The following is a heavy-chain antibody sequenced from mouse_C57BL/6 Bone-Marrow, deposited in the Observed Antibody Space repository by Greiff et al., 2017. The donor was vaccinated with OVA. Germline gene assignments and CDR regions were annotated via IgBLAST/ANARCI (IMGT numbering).Heavy chain of an antibody. CDR3: TNYYYGSSYGYFDV. CDR2: IDPETGGT. D-gene: IGHD1-1*01. V-gene: IGHV1-15*01. Sequence: VKLVESGAELVRPGASVTLSCKASGYTFTDYEMHWVKQTPVHGLEWIGAIDPETGGTAYNQKFKGKAILTADKSSSTAYMELRSLTSEDSAVYYCTNYYYGSSYGYFDVWGTGTTVTVSS. J-gene: IGHJ1*03. CDR1: GYTFTDYE.